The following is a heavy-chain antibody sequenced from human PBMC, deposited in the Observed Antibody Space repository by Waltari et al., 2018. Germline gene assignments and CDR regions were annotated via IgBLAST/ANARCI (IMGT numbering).Heavy chain of an antibody. CDR2: SKREGSST. Sequence: EVQLVESGGGLVQPGGSLRLSCAASGFTFSSYWMHWVRQAPGKGLVWVELSKREGSSTSYADSVKGRFTISRDNAKNTLYLQMNSLRAEDTAVYYCARDQRAYCGGDCYPEFDYWGQGTLVTVSS. D-gene: IGHD2-21*01. J-gene: IGHJ4*02. CDR1: GFTFSSYW. CDR3: ARDQRAYCGGDCYPEFDY. V-gene: IGHV3-74*01.